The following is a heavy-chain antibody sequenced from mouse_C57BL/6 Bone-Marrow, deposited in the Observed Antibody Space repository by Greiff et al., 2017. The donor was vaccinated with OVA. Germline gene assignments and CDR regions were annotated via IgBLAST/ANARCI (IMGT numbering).Heavy chain of an antibody. CDR2: INPSTGGT. CDR3: ATNWDFDY. CDR1: GYSFTGYY. D-gene: IGHD4-1*01. V-gene: IGHV1-42*01. J-gene: IGHJ2*01. Sequence: EVQRVESGPELVKPGASVKISCKASGYSFTGYYMNWVKQSPEKSLEWIGEINPSTGGTTYNQKFKAKATLTVDKSSSTAYMQLKSLTSEDSAVYYCATNWDFDYWGQGTTLTVSS.